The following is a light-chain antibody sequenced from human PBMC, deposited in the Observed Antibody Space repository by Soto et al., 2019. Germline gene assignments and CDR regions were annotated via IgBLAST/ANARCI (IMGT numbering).Light chain of an antibody. V-gene: IGKV1-5*03. CDR2: KAS. Sequence: DIQMTQSPSTLSASVGDRVTITCRASQSISSWLAWYQQKPGTAPNLLIYKASTLQSGVPSRFSGSGSGTKFTLTISSLKPDDSATYYCQQYNDNWTFGQGTKVDIK. CDR3: QQYNDNWT. J-gene: IGKJ1*01. CDR1: QSISSW.